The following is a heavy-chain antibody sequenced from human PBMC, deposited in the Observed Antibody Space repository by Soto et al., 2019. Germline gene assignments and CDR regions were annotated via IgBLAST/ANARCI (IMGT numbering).Heavy chain of an antibody. CDR2: TYYRSKWYN. Sequence: SQTLSLTCSISGDSVSSNSAAWNGIRQSPSRGLEWLGRTYYRSKWYNDYAVSVKSRLTINPDTSKHQFSLQLNSVTPEDTAVYYCAGSFSGRGGMDVWGQGTSVTVSS. D-gene: IGHD3-10*01. CDR1: GDSVSSNSAA. V-gene: IGHV6-1*01. CDR3: AGSFSGRGGMDV. J-gene: IGHJ6*02.